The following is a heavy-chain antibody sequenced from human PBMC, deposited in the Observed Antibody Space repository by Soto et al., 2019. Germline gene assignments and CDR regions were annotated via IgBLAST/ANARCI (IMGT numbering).Heavy chain of an antibody. CDR1: GGSFSGYY. V-gene: IGHV4-34*01. Sequence: QVQLQQWGAGLLKPSETLSLTCAVYGGSFSGYYWSWIRQPPGKGLEWIGEINHSGSTNYNPSLKSRVTISVDTSKNQFSLKLSSVTAADTAVYYCARGSGILTIRYYYYMDVWGKGTTVTVSS. CDR2: INHSGST. D-gene: IGHD3-9*01. J-gene: IGHJ6*03. CDR3: ARGSGILTIRYYYYMDV.